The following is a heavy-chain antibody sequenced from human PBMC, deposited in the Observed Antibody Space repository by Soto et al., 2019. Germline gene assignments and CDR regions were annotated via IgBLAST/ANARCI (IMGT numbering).Heavy chain of an antibody. CDR2: IDPSDSFI. CDR1: GYRFTGFW. V-gene: IGHV5-10-1*01. D-gene: IGHD2-15*01. Sequence: GESLKISCQGSGYRFTGFWLNWVRQKPGKGLEWVGRIDPSDSFINYSPPFEGHVTISVDKSISTAYLQWTRLQAADTAVYYCARPASAGSRDAFDIWGQGTVVT. CDR3: ARPASAGSRDAFDI. J-gene: IGHJ3*02.